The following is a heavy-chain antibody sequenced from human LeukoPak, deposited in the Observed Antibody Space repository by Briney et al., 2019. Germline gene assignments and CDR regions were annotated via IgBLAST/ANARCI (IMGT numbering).Heavy chain of an antibody. V-gene: IGHV4-59*01. D-gene: IGHD2-2*01. CDR3: ARALVPAAGLYYFDY. Sequence: RPSETLSLTCTVSGGSISSYYWSWIRQPPGKGLEWIGYIYYSGSTNYNPSLKSRVTISGDTSKNQFSLKLGSVTAADTAVYFCARALVPAAGLYYFDYWGQGTLVTVSS. CDR1: GGSISSYY. CDR2: IYYSGST. J-gene: IGHJ4*02.